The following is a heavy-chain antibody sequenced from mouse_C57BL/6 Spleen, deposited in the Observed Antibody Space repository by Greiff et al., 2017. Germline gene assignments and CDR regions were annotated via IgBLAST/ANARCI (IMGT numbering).Heavy chain of an antibody. CDR3: ERGDGYDDGYAMDY. CDR2: IDPNSGGT. CDR1: GYTFTSYW. V-gene: IGHV1-72*01. J-gene: IGHJ4*01. Sequence: QVQLQQPGAELVKPGASVKLSCKASGYTFTSYWMHWVKQRPGRGLEWIGRIDPNSGGTKYNEKFKSKATLTVDKASSTAYMQLSSLTSEGSAVYECERGDGYDDGYAMDYWGKGTSVTV. D-gene: IGHD2-2*01.